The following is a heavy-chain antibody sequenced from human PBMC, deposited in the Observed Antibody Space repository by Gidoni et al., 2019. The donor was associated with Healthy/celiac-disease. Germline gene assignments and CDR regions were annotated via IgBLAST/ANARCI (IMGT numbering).Heavy chain of an antibody. V-gene: IGHV3-33*01. CDR2: IWYDGSNK. D-gene: IGHD3-3*01. Sequence: QVPLVESGGGLVHPGRSLRLSCAASGFTFRGHGLHWVRQAPGKGLEWVAVIWYDGSNKYYADSVKGRFTITRDNSKNTLYLQMNSLRAEDTAVYYCARGGITIFGVVKIYYYYYMDVWGKGTTVTVSS. CDR1: GFTFRGHG. J-gene: IGHJ6*03. CDR3: ARGGITIFGVVKIYYYYYMDV.